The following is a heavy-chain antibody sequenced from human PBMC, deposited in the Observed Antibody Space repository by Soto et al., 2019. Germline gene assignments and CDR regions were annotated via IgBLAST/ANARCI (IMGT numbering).Heavy chain of an antibody. CDR2: MNPNTGDT. J-gene: IGHJ4*02. CDR3: ARGDGYIFDY. D-gene: IGHD5-12*01. Sequence: QVQLVQSGAEGKKPGASVKVSCKASGYTFISYDINWVRQATGQGLEWMGWMNPNTGDTGYAQKFQGRGTMTRNTSINTANLELSSLRSDDTAVYFCARGDGYIFDYWGQGTLVTVSS. V-gene: IGHV1-8*01. CDR1: GYTFISYD.